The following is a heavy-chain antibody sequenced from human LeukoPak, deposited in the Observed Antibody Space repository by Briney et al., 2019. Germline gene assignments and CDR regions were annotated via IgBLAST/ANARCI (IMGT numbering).Heavy chain of an antibody. V-gene: IGHV3-48*01. CDR2: ISSSSSTI. Sequence: QPGGSLRLSCAASGFTFSSYSMNWVRQAPGKGLGWVSYISSSSSTIYYADSVKGRFTISRDNAKNSLYLQMNSLRAEDTTVYYCASVVVPAAIPYTFDYWGQGTLVTVSS. D-gene: IGHD2-2*02. J-gene: IGHJ4*02. CDR1: GFTFSSYS. CDR3: ASVVVPAAIPYTFDY.